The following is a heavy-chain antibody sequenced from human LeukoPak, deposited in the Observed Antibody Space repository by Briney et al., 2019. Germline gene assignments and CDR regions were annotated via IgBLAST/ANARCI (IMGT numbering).Heavy chain of an antibody. J-gene: IGHJ4*02. CDR3: ARGLSV. Sequence: SETLSLTCAVYGGSFSGFHWSWIRQPPGKGLEWIGEINHSGSTSYKPSLKSRVTISINTSKKQFSLKLSSVTAADTAVYYCARGLSVWGQGTLVTVSS. V-gene: IGHV4-34*01. CDR1: GGSFSGFH. CDR2: INHSGST.